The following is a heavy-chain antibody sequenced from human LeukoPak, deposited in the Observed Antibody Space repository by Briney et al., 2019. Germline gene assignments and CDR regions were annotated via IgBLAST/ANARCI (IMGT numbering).Heavy chain of an antibody. CDR1: GFTFSSYA. CDR3: AKVADSGSYPYYFDY. D-gene: IGHD1-26*01. V-gene: IGHV3-23*01. J-gene: IGHJ4*02. CDR2: ISGSGGST. Sequence: GGSLRLPCAASGFTFSSYAMSWVRQAPGKGLEWVSAISGSGGSTYYADSVKGRFTISRDNSKNTLYLQMNSLRAEDTAVYYCAKVADSGSYPYYFDYWGQGTLVTVSS.